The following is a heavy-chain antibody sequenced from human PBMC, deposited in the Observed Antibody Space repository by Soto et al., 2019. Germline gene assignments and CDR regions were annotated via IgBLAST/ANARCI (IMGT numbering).Heavy chain of an antibody. V-gene: IGHV1-3*01. CDR3: ARAVAVPADFDY. J-gene: IGHJ4*02. CDR1: GYTFTSYA. Sequence: EASVKVSCKASGYTFTSYAMHWVRQAPGQRLEWMGWINAGNGNTKYSQKFQGRVTITRDTSASTAYMELSSLRSEDTAVYYCARAVAVPADFDYWGQGTRVTVSS. D-gene: IGHD6-19*01. CDR2: INAGNGNT.